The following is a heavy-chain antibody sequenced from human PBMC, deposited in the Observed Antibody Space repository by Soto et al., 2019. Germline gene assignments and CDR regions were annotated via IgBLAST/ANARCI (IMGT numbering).Heavy chain of an antibody. V-gene: IGHV4-59*08. J-gene: IGHJ4*02. CDR3: ERRYVGTLDY. D-gene: IGHD3-16*01. Sequence: SETLSLTCTVSGGSISSYHWSWIRQPPGKGLEWIGYIYYSGSTNYNPSLKSRVTISVDTSKNQFSLKLSSVTAADTTVYYCERRYVGTLDYWGQGTLVTVSS. CDR2: IYYSGST. CDR1: GGSISSYH.